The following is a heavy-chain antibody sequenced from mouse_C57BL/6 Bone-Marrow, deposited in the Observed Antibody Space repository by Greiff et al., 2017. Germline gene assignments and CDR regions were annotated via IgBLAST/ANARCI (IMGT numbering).Heavy chain of an antibody. Sequence: EVQLQESGGGLVQPGGSLSLSCAASGFTFTDYYMSWVRQPPGKALEWLGFIRNKANGYTTEYSASVKGRFTISRDNSQSILYLQMNALRAEDSATYYCARSTVVAGAMDYWGQGTSVTVSS. D-gene: IGHD1-1*01. V-gene: IGHV7-3*01. CDR3: ARSTVVAGAMDY. CDR2: IRNKANGYTT. CDR1: GFTFTDYY. J-gene: IGHJ4*01.